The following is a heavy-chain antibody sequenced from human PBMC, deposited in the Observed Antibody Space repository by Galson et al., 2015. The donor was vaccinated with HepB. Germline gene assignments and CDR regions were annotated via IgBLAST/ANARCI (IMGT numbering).Heavy chain of an antibody. CDR3: ARVSTGQFDF. V-gene: IGHV3-48*02. J-gene: IGHJ4*02. Sequence: SLRLSCAASGFTFSSYNMNWVRQAPGKGLEWVSYISGTGSSTYYADSVKGRFTISRDNAKNSLYLQMNSLRDEDTAVYYCARVSTGQFDFWGQGTLVTVSS. CDR2: ISGTGSST. D-gene: IGHD6-19*01. CDR1: GFTFSSYN.